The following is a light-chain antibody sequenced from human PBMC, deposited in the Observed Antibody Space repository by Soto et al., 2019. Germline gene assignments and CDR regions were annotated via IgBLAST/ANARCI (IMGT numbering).Light chain of an antibody. J-gene: IGLJ1*01. Sequence: SALTQPPSASGTRGQRVTISASGSSSNIGSNTVSWYQQVPGTAPKLLIYDNDERPSGVPGRFSGSKSGTSASLAISGLQSEDEADYYCATWDDSRNGYVFGPGTKVTVL. CDR1: SSNIGSNT. CDR3: ATWDDSRNGYV. CDR2: DND. V-gene: IGLV1-44*01.